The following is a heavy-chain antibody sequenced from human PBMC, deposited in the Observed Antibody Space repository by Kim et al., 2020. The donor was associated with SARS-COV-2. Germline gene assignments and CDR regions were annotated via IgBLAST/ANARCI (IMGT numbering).Heavy chain of an antibody. CDR2: INHSGST. V-gene: IGHV4-34*01. CDR1: GGSFSGYY. Sequence: SETLSLTCAVYGGSFSGYYWSWIRQPPGKGLEWIGEINHSGSTNYNPSLKSRVTISVDTSKNQFSLKLSSVTAADTAVYYGARGDAKSYCSGGSCYLTLFDYWGPGTLVTVSS. J-gene: IGHJ4*02. CDR3: ARGDAKSYCSGGSCYLTLFDY. D-gene: IGHD2-15*01.